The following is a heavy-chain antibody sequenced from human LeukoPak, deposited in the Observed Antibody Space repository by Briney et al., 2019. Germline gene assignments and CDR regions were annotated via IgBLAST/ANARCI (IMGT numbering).Heavy chain of an antibody. CDR2: IYHSGST. D-gene: IGHD1-26*01. CDR3: ARPSGSYDWRTGFDY. CDR1: GGSISSSNW. J-gene: IGHJ4*02. Sequence: PSGTLSLTCAVSGGSISSSNWWSWVRQPPGKGLEWIGEIYHSGSTNYNPSLKSRVTISVDKSKNQFSLKLSSVTAADTAVYYCARPSGSYDWRTGFDYWGQGTLVTVSS. V-gene: IGHV4-4*02.